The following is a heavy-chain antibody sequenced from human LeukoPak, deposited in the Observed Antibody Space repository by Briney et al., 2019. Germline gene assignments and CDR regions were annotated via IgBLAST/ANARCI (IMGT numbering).Heavy chain of an antibody. V-gene: IGHV3-30*18. CDR2: TSYDGTAK. Sequence: GGSLRLSCAASGFTFSSYGMHWVRQAPGKGLEWVAVTSYDGTAKYYADSVKGRFTISRDNSENTLYLQMTSLRPEDTAVYYCAKDLEVEMFRVYGMDVWGQGTTVTVSS. CDR1: GFTFSSYG. D-gene: IGHD3-10*01. CDR3: AKDLEVEMFRVYGMDV. J-gene: IGHJ6*02.